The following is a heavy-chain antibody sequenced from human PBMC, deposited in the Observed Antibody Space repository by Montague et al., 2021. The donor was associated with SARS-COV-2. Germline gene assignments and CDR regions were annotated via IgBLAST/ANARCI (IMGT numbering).Heavy chain of an antibody. CDR1: GASIRDYY. V-gene: IGHV4-59*01. CDR2: IYESGST. Sequence: SETLSLTCTVSGASIRDYYWSWIRQPPGKGLEWIGYIYESGSTKSNPSLTSRLIMSVDTTRNQFSLTLSSVATADTAVYYYARDRGLSGFYGYDPLYFYGMDVWGQGTTVIVSS. J-gene: IGHJ6*02. D-gene: IGHD5-12*01. CDR3: ARDRGLSGFYGYDPLYFYGMDV.